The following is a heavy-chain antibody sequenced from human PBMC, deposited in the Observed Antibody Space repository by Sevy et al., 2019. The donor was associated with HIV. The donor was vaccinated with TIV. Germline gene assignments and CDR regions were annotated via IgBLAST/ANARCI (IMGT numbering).Heavy chain of an antibody. V-gene: IGHV3-49*04. CDR1: GFTFGDYC. D-gene: IGHD1-26*01. CDR2: LKNKAHGGTL. CDR3: TRLKGAQSIFDY. J-gene: IGHJ4*02. Sequence: GGSLRLSCTVSGFTFGDYCMSWVRQAPGKWLEWVAFLKNKAHGGTLDNAASVKGRITISSNDSKNIALLQMNDLRTEDTAIYYCTRLKGAQSIFDYWGQGALVTVSS.